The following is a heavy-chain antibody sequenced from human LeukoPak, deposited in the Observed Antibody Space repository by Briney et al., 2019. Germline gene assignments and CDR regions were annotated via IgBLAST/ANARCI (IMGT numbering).Heavy chain of an antibody. CDR3: ARDPRGSEYSHFDS. CDR1: GFSFSNSY. V-gene: IGHV3-7*01. D-gene: IGHD3-10*01. CDR2: IKQDGNEK. J-gene: IGHJ4*02. Sequence: GGSLRLSCSASGFSFSNSYMSWVRQAPGKGLEWVANIKQDGNEKHYVDSVKGRFTISRDNSKNSLYLQMSSLRAEATAIYYCARDPRGSEYSHFDSWGQGTLVIVSS.